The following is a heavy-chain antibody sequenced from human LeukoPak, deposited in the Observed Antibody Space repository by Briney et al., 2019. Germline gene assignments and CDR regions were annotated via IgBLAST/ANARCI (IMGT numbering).Heavy chain of an antibody. J-gene: IGHJ4*02. CDR3: ARDGYSGYDPHDY. Sequence: GGSLRLSCAASGFTFSSYAMSWVRQAPGKRLEWVSAISGSGGSTYYADSVKGRFTISRDNSKNTLYLQMNSLRAEDTAVYYCARDGYSGYDPHDYWGQGTLVTVSS. CDR2: ISGSGGST. D-gene: IGHD5-12*01. CDR1: GFTFSSYA. V-gene: IGHV3-23*01.